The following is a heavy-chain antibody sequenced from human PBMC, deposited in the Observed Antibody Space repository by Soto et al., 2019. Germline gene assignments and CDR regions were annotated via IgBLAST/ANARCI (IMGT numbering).Heavy chain of an antibody. D-gene: IGHD4-17*01. CDR1: GFTFRSYA. Sequence: EVHLLESGGGLVKPGGSLRPSCEVSGFTFRSYAMSWVRQAPGKGREGVSAISGSGGNTYYAESVRGRFTISRDNSNNMLSLQMNNLRAEDTALYYCAKDSNADGDPDEFENWGQGTLVTVSP. J-gene: IGHJ4*02. CDR2: ISGSGGNT. V-gene: IGHV3-23*01. CDR3: AKDSNADGDPDEFEN.